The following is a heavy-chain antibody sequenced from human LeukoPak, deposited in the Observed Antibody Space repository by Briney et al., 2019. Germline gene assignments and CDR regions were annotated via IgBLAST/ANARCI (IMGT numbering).Heavy chain of an antibody. J-gene: IGHJ5*02. CDR3: ARHSSFSILGDP. CDR2: IYPGDSDT. V-gene: IGHV5-51*01. CDR1: GYSFTSYW. Sequence: HGESLQISCKGSGYSFTSYWIGWVRPMPGKGLEWMGIIYPGDSDTRYSPSFQGQVTISADKSISTAYLQWSSLKASDTAMYYCARHSSFSILGDPWGQGTLVTVSS. D-gene: IGHD3-3*01.